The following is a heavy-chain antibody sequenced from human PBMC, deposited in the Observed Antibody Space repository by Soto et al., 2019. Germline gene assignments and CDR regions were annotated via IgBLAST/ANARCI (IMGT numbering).Heavy chain of an antibody. CDR3: ARNSIVVVPAARYYYYMDV. J-gene: IGHJ6*03. CDR2: IYSGGST. V-gene: IGHV3-53*04. D-gene: IGHD2-2*01. Sequence: GGSLRLSCAASGFTVSSNYMSWVRQAPGKGLEWVSVIYSGGSTYYADSVKGRFTISRHNSKNTLYLQMNSLRAEDTAVYYCARNSIVVVPAARYYYYMDVWGKGTTVTVSS. CDR1: GFTVSSNY.